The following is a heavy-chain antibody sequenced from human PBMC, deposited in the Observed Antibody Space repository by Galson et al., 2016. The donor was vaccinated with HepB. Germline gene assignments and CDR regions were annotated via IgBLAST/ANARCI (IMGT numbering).Heavy chain of an antibody. J-gene: IGHJ3*02. CDR3: AKAQGKLRYYDGLTYEAVDI. D-gene: IGHD3-9*01. Sequence: SLRLSCAASGFIFGSFEMNWVRQAPGKGLEEVSIISSSGSSIDYADSVKGRFTISRDNAKNSLYLQMNSLRVEDTAIYYCAKAQGKLRYYDGLTYEAVDIWGQGTMVTVSS. CDR1: GFIFGSFE. CDR2: ISSSGSSI. V-gene: IGHV3-48*03.